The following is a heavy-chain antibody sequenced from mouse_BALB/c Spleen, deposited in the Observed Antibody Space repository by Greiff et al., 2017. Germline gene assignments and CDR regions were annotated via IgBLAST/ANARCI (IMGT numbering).Heavy chain of an antibody. J-gene: IGHJ2*01. D-gene: IGHD2-4*01. CDR2: ISSGGST. CDR1: GFTFSSYA. V-gene: IGHV5-6-5*01. Sequence: EVKVVESGGGLVKPGGSLKLSCAASGFTFSSYAMSWVRQTPEKRLEWVASISSGGSTYYPDSVKGRFTISRDNARNILYLQMSRLRSEDTAMYYCAYDYNYYFDDWGQGTTLTVSA. CDR3: AYDYNYYFDD.